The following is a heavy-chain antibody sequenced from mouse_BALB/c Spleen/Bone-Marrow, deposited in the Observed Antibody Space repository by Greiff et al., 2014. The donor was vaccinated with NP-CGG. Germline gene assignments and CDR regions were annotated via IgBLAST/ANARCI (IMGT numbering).Heavy chain of an antibody. Sequence: QRVASXGGFVKPGGSLKLSCAASGFAFSSYDLSWVRQTPEKRLEWVAYISHGGGTTYYSDTVKGRFTISRDNAKNTLYLQMSSLKSEDTAIYYCTRHGGYYPYYYAMDYWGQGTSVTVSS. V-gene: IGHV5-12-1*01. CDR2: ISHGGGTT. CDR1: GFAFSSYD. J-gene: IGHJ4*01. D-gene: IGHD2-3*01. CDR3: TRHGGYYPYYYAMDY.